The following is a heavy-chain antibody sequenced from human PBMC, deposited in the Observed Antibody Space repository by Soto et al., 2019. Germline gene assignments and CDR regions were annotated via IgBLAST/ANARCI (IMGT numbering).Heavy chain of an antibody. V-gene: IGHV3-23*01. CDR1: GFTFSSYA. J-gene: IGHJ4*02. CDR3: AKDGTYYGDYAYFDY. CDR2: ISGSGGST. D-gene: IGHD4-17*01. Sequence: EVQLLESGGGLVQPGGSLRLSCAASGFTFSSYAMSWVRQAPGEGLEWVSAISGSGGSTYYADSVKGRFTISRDNSKNTLYLQMNSLRAEDTAVYYCAKDGTYYGDYAYFDYWGQGTLVTVSS.